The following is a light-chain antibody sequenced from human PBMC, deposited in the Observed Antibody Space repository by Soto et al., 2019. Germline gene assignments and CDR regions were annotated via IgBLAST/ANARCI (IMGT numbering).Light chain of an antibody. CDR2: KAS. CDR3: QQYNTYSRT. Sequence: DIHMTHSPSTLSASVGDRVAIACRASQSISTYLAWYQQKPGKAPKLLIYKASSLESGVPSRFSGSGSGAEFTLTISSLQPDDFATYYCQQYNTYSRTFGQGTKVDI. CDR1: QSISTY. J-gene: IGKJ1*01. V-gene: IGKV1-5*03.